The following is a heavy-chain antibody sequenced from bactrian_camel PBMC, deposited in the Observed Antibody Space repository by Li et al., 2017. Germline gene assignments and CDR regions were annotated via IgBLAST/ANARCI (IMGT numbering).Heavy chain of an antibody. Sequence: VQLVESGGGLVQPGGSLRLSCTASGFTFTSYYMSWVRQAPGKGLEWVSAINTGGETTYYADSVKGRFTTSRDNAKNTLYLRMNSLKPDDTAIYYCAAAKGIPDLLRGGYLSARSYNYWGQGTQVTVSS. CDR2: INTGGETT. CDR3: AAAKGIPDLLRGGYLSARSYNY. J-gene: IGHJ4*01. CDR1: GFTFTSYY. V-gene: IGHV3S40*01. D-gene: IGHD3*01.